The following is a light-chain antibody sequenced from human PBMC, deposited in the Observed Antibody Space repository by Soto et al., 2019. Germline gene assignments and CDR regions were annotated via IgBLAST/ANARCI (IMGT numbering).Light chain of an antibody. CDR2: DAS. CDR3: QQYSDWPPWR. J-gene: IGKJ1*01. Sequence: DIQMTQSPSTLSASVGDRVTITCRASQSISRWLAWHQQKPGKAPKLLIYDASSLENGVPSRFSGSGSGTEFTLTISSLQPDDFAVYYCQQYSDWPPWRFGQGTKVEIK. CDR1: QSISRW. V-gene: IGKV1-5*01.